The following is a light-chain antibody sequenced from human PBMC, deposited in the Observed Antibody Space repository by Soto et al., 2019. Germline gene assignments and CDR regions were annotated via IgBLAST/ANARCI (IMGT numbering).Light chain of an antibody. CDR2: GAS. Sequence: EKVMTQSPATLSVSPGERATLSCRASQSVSTDLAWYQQKPGQAPRLLIYGASTRATGIPARFSGSGSETEFTLTISSLQSEDFAVYYCQHYYSWPPTFGRGTIVDIK. J-gene: IGKJ3*01. CDR3: QHYYSWPPT. CDR1: QSVSTD. V-gene: IGKV3-15*01.